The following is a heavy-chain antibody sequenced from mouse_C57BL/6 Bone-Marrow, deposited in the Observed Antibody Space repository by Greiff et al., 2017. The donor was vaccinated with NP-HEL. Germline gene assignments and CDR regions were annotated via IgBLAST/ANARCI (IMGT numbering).Heavy chain of an antibody. CDR2: IDPSDSYT. CDR1: GYTFTSYW. CDR3: ARLCGGY. J-gene: IGHJ2*01. Sequence: QQSCKASGYTFTSYWMHWVKQRPGQGLEWIGEIDPSDSYTNYNQKFKGKSTLTVDKSSSTAYMQLSSLTSEDSAVYYCARLCGGYWGQGTTLTVSS. V-gene: IGHV1-69*01.